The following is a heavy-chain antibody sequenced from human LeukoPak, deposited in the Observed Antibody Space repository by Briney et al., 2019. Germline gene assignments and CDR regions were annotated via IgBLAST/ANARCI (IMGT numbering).Heavy chain of an antibody. CDR3: AKPSLIVGATVGFDY. D-gene: IGHD1-26*01. Sequence: GGSPRLSCAASGFTFSSYAMSWVRQAPGKGLEWVSPISGSGSSTYYADSVKGRFTISRDNSKNTLYLQMNSLRAEDTAVYYCAKPSLIVGATVGFDYWGQGTLVSVSS. CDR2: ISGSGSST. J-gene: IGHJ4*02. V-gene: IGHV3-23*01. CDR1: GFTFSSYA.